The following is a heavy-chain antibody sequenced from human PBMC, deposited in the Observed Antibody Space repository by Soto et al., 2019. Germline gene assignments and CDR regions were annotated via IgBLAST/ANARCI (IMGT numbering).Heavy chain of an antibody. V-gene: IGHV3-23*01. CDR1: GFTFSSYG. J-gene: IGHJ6*02. CDR3: AKAVTVVVPVYGMDV. D-gene: IGHD2-2*01. CDR2: ISGSGGST. Sequence: PGGSLRLSCAASGFTFSSYGMHWVRQAPGKGLEWVSAISGSGGSTYYADSVKGRFTISRDNSKNTLYLQMNSLRAEDTAVYYCAKAVTVVVPVYGMDVWGQGTTVTVSS.